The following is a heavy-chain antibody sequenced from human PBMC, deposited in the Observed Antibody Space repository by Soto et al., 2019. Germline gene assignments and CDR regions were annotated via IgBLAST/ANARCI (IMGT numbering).Heavy chain of an antibody. CDR1: GGSFSDYY. Sequence: QVQLQQWGAGLLKPSETLSLTCAVYGGSFSDYYWSWIRQPPGKGLEWIGEISLTGGTNYSPSLKSRVTISIDTCKNQFSLKLNSVTAADRAVYYCARETMRFTFAFDIWGQGTMVTVSS. D-gene: IGHD2-2*01. CDR3: ARETMRFTFAFDI. V-gene: IGHV4-34*01. J-gene: IGHJ3*02. CDR2: ISLTGGT.